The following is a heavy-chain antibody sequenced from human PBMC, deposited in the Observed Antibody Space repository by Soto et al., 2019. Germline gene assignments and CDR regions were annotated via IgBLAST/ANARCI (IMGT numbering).Heavy chain of an antibody. CDR1: GFTFSSYA. V-gene: IGHV3-64*01. CDR2: ISSNGGST. D-gene: IGHD2-15*01. J-gene: IGHJ6*02. Sequence: GGSLRLSCAASGFTFSSYAMHWVRQAPGKGLEYVSAISSNGGSTYYANSVKGRFTISRDNSKNTLYLQMGSLRAEDMALYYCARGVVVVTATYGMDVWGQGTTVTVSS. CDR3: ARGVVVVTATYGMDV.